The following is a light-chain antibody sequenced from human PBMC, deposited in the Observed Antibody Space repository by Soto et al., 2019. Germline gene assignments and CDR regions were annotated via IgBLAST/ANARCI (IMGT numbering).Light chain of an antibody. CDR1: SSDVGSYKY. J-gene: IGLJ3*02. Sequence: QSALTQPRSVSGSPGQSVTISCTGTSSDVGSYKYVSWYQHHQGKAPKLMIFDVNKRPSGVPDRFSGSNSGNAASLTISGLQPEDEADYFCCSFVDSDTVLFGGGTKLTVL. V-gene: IGLV2-11*01. CDR3: CSFVDSDTVL. CDR2: DVN.